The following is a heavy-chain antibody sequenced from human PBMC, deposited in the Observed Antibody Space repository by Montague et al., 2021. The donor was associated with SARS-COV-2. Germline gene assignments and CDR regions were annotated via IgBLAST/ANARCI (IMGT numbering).Heavy chain of an antibody. CDR2: INYGGTA. J-gene: IGHJ1*01. V-gene: IGHV4-39*07. CDR3: ASSPLRTSGANWYDKYFQH. CDR1: GGSISVSSYY. Sequence: SETLSLTCTVSGGSISVSSYYWVWIRQPQGKGLEWIGSINYGGTADYNPSLKSRVTISVDTSNNQFSLKLTSLTAADTAVYSCASSPLRTSGANWYDKYFQHWGQGTRVTVSS. D-gene: IGHD1-1*01.